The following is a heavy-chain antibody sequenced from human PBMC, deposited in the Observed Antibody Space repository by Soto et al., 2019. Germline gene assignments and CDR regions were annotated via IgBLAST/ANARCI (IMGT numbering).Heavy chain of an antibody. CDR3: ARLFCSGDNCYSGWYFDL. D-gene: IGHD2-15*01. CDR1: GGSFSGYH. Sequence: SETLSLTCAVYGGSFSGYHWSWIRQPPGKGLEWIGEINHSGSTSYNPSLKSRVTISVDTSKNQFSLKLSSVTAADTAVYYCARLFCSGDNCYSGWYFDLWGRGTLVTVSS. J-gene: IGHJ2*01. CDR2: INHSGST. V-gene: IGHV4-34*01.